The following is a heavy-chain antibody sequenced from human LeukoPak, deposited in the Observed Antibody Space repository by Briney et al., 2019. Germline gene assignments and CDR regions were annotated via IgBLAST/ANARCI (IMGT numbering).Heavy chain of an antibody. Sequence: SGGSLRLSCVASGFTFDDYTMHWVRQAPGKGLEWVSGIFWNSGGIEYADSVKGRFTISRDNAKNSLYLQMNSLRVEDTAAYYCAKVRAPSGWFNSDYWGQGTLVTVSS. J-gene: IGHJ4*02. CDR1: GFTFDDYT. CDR2: IFWNSGGI. CDR3: AKVRAPSGWFNSDY. V-gene: IGHV3-9*01. D-gene: IGHD6-19*01.